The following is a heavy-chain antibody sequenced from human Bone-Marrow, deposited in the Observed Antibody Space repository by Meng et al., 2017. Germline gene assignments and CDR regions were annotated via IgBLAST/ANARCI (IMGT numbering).Heavy chain of an antibody. CDR1: GYTFTSYD. CDR3: ARVSVRGVIRWFDP. V-gene: IGHV1-2*06. D-gene: IGHD3-10*01. Sequence: GSECGSPGASVKASSKSSGYTFTSYDINWVRQAPGQGLEWMGRINPNSGGTNYAQKFQGRVTMTRDTSISTAYMELSRLRSDDTAVYYCARVSVRGVIRWFDPWGQGTLVTVSS. CDR2: INPNSGGT. J-gene: IGHJ5*02.